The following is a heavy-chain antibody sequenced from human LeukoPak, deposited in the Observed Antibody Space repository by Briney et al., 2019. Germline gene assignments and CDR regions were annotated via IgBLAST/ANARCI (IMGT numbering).Heavy chain of an antibody. CDR2: ISWNSGSI. CDR3: ATKRRQWLVGFDY. V-gene: IGHV3-9*01. Sequence: PGGSLRLACAAYGFTFSSYSATWVRQAPGKGLEWVSGISWNSGSIGYADSVKGRFTISRDNAKNSLYLQMNSLRAEDTALYYCATKRRQWLVGFDYWGQRALVTVSS. D-gene: IGHD6-19*01. CDR1: GFTFSSYS. J-gene: IGHJ4*02.